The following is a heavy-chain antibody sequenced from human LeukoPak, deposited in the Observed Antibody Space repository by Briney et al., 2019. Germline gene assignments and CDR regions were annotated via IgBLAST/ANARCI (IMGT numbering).Heavy chain of an antibody. D-gene: IGHD3-10*01. CDR3: VRRYYLNSEPVDFDY. J-gene: IGHJ4*02. Sequence: GGSLRLSCDGSGFTFSNYIMNWVRPAPGGRGECVSAITPTGSSIYYSKSVKGRFTNSRDNAKKTLYLLLNSLRAEDTAVYYCVRRYYLNSEPVDFDYWGQGTLVVVSS. CDR2: ITPTGSSI. CDR1: GFTFSNYI. V-gene: IGHV3-21*04.